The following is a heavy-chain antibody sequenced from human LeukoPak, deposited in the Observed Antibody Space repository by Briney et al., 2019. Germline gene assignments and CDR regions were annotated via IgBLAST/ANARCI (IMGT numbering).Heavy chain of an antibody. CDR1: GYTFTSYG. CDR2: VSAYNVNT. V-gene: IGHV1-18*01. Sequence: GASVKVCCKASGYTFTSYGISRVREAPGQGREWMGGVSAYNVNTNYAQKLQGRVTMTTDTSTSTVYMELRSLRSDDKVVYHCARDREDIVVVPAARTHLTTNWFDPWGQGTLVTVSS. CDR3: ARDREDIVVVPAARTHLTTNWFDP. J-gene: IGHJ5*02. D-gene: IGHD2-2*01.